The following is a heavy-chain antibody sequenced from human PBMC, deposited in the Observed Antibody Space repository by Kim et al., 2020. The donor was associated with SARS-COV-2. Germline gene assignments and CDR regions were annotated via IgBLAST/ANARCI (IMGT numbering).Heavy chain of an antibody. CDR3: ASRFFDSSGNYHDF. Sequence: SVKVSCKASGGTFGTYPISWVRQAPGKGLEWMGGIIHFFDTTNYATKFQGRVKMTADDSTRTTNMELSSQKSGDTAAYFCASRFFDSSGNYHDFWGQGT. CDR1: GGTFGTYP. V-gene: IGHV1-69*13. J-gene: IGHJ4*02. D-gene: IGHD3-22*01. CDR2: IIHFFDTT.